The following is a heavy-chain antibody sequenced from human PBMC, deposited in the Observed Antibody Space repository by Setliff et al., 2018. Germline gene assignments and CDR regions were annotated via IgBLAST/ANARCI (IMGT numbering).Heavy chain of an antibody. CDR3: VRGGSAWAWHYQL. J-gene: IGHJ2*01. V-gene: IGHV4-59*01. CDR2: IHSSGNT. CDR1: GGSIRGYY. D-gene: IGHD3-16*01. Sequence: LSLTCTVSGGSIRGYYWTWIRQTPEMGLEWIGHIHSSGNTHINPSLGSRVSMSVDTYQNQCSLKVSSMTSADTAVYYCVRGGSAWAWHYQLWGRGVLVTVS.